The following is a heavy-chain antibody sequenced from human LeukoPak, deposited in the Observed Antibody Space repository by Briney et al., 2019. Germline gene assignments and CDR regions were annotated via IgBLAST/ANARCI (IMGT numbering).Heavy chain of an antibody. J-gene: IGHJ4*02. CDR2: ISWNSGSI. CDR1: GGSISSYY. CDR3: ARGIRGYSYGYVY. D-gene: IGHD5-18*01. V-gene: IGHV3-9*01. Sequence: LSLTCTVSGGSISSYYWSWVRQAPGKGLEWVSSISWNSGSIGYADSVKGRFTISRDNARNSLHLQMNSLRAEDTAFYYCARGIRGYSYGYVYWGQGTLVTVSS.